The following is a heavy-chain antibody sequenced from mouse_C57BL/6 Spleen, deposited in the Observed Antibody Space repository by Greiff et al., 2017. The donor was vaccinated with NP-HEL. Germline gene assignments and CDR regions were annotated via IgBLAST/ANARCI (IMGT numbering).Heavy chain of an antibody. CDR3: ARSYDYGGFAY. D-gene: IGHD2-4*01. CDR1: GYTFTDYY. J-gene: IGHJ3*01. CDR2: IYPGSGNT. Sequence: QVQLQQSGAELVRPGASVKLSCKASGYTFTDYYINWVKQRPGQGLEWIARIYPGSGNTYYNEKFKGKATLTAEKSSSTAYMQLSSLTSEDSAVYFCARSYDYGGFAYWGQGTLVTVSA. V-gene: IGHV1-76*01.